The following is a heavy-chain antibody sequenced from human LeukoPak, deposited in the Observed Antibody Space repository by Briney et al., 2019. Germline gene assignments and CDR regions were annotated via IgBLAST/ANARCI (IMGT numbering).Heavy chain of an antibody. CDR2: FYHSGST. J-gene: IGHJ4*02. CDR1: GGSISSGGYY. Sequence: SETLSLTCTVSGGSISSGGYYWSWIRQPPGKGLEWIGYFYHSGSTYYNPSLKSRVTISVDRSKNQFSLKLSSVTAADTAVYYCARDSNTNYYFDYWGQGTLVTVSS. D-gene: IGHD2-2*01. V-gene: IGHV4-30-2*01. CDR3: ARDSNTNYYFDY.